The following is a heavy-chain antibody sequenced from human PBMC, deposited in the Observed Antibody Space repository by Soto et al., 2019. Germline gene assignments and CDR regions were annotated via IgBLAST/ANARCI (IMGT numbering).Heavy chain of an antibody. D-gene: IGHD2-2*01. CDR2: ISAYNGNT. Sequence: ASVKVSCKASGYTFTSYGISWVRQAPGQGLEWMGWISAYNGNTNYAQKLQGRVTMTTDTSTSTAYMELRSLRSDDTAVYYCARSYCSSTSCYITGYYYYGMDVWGQGTTVTVSS. J-gene: IGHJ6*02. CDR1: GYTFTSYG. CDR3: ARSYCSSTSCYITGYYYYGMDV. V-gene: IGHV1-18*01.